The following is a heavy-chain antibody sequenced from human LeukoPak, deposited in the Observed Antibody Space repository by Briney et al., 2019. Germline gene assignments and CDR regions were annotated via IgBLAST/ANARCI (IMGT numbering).Heavy chain of an antibody. V-gene: IGHV4-34*01. D-gene: IGHD6-13*01. CDR1: GLTFSNAW. J-gene: IGHJ4*02. CDR2: INHSGST. CDR3: ARVRGGLTREAAAGTAYFDY. Sequence: GSLRLSCAASGLTFSNAWMSWVRQPPGKGLEWIGEINHSGSTNYNPSLKSRVTISVDTSKNQFSLKLSSVTAADTAVYYCARVRGGLTREAAAGTAYFDYWGQGTLVTVSS.